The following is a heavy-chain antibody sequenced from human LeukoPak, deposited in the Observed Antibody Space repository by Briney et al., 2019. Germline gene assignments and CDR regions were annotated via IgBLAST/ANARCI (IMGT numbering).Heavy chain of an antibody. V-gene: IGHV4-59*11. CDR3: ARDQGNYDSDAFDI. J-gene: IGHJ3*02. Sequence: SETLSLTCTVFGGSISSRYWSWIRQPPGKGLEWIGYIYYSGSTNYNPSLKSRVTISVDTSKNQFSLKLSSVTAADTAVYYCARDQGNYDSDAFDIWGQGTMVTVSS. CDR1: GGSISSRY. D-gene: IGHD1-7*01. CDR2: IYYSGST.